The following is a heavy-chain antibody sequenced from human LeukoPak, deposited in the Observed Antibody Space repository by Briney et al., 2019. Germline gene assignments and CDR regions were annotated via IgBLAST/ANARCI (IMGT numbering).Heavy chain of an antibody. CDR1: GGSISSSSYY. CDR2: IYYSGST. V-gene: IGHV4-39*07. J-gene: IGHJ5*02. Sequence: SETLSLTCTVSGGSISSSSYYWGWIRQPPGKGLEWIGSIYYSGSTYYNPSLKSRVTISVDTSKNQFSLKLSSVTAADTAVYYCARELRSGSHNWFDPWGQGTLVTVSS. D-gene: IGHD1-26*01. CDR3: ARELRSGSHNWFDP.